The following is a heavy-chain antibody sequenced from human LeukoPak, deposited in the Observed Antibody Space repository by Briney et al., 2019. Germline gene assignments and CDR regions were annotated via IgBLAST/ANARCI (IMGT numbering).Heavy chain of an antibody. D-gene: IGHD3-3*01. CDR1: GFTFSDYY. CDR2: ISSSGSTI. V-gene: IGHV3-11*01. Sequence: GGSLRLSCAASGFTFSDYYMSWIRQAPGKGLEWVSYISSSGSTIYYADSVKGRFTISRDNAKNSLYLQMNSLRAEDTAVYYCARDSRITIFGVVNYYGMDVWGQGTTVTVSS. J-gene: IGHJ6*02. CDR3: ARDSRITIFGVVNYYGMDV.